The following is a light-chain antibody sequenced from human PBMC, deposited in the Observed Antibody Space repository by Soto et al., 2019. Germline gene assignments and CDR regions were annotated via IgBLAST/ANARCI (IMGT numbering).Light chain of an antibody. CDR1: SSNIGNNA. V-gene: IGLV1-44*01. Sequence: QLVLTQPPSASGTPGQRVTISCSGGSSNIGNNAVIWYQQFPGMAPKLLIYNSNQRPSGVPDRFSGSKSGTSGSLAISGLQSEDEADYYCAAWDDSLGGLFGGGTKVTVL. CDR3: AAWDDSLGGL. J-gene: IGLJ3*02. CDR2: NSN.